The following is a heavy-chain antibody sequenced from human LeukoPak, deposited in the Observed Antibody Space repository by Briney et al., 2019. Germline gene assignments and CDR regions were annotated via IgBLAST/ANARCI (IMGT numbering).Heavy chain of an antibody. J-gene: IGHJ1*01. CDR1: GFILSNFA. CDR3: ARGLSGSSDK. Sequence: PGGSLRLSCAASGFILSNFAMHWVRQTPGKGLQYVAAISNSGHRTHYVDSVQGRFTVSRDNSKNTLYLQMGSLRPEDTALYYCARGLSGSSDKWGQGVLVAVSS. D-gene: IGHD7-27*01. V-gene: IGHV3-64*02. CDR2: ISNSGHRT.